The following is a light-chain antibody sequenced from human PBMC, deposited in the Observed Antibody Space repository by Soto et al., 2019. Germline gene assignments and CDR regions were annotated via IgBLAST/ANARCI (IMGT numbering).Light chain of an antibody. CDR2: SAS. Sequence: DIQMTKSPSSVSASVGDRVTITCGASQGFSTWLAWYRRKPGRAPELLIYSASSLHSGVTSRFNGSGSGTDFTLTISSLQPEDFATYYCQQANSFPRTFGGGTEVEIK. V-gene: IGKV1-12*01. CDR1: QGFSTW. J-gene: IGKJ4*01. CDR3: QQANSFPRT.